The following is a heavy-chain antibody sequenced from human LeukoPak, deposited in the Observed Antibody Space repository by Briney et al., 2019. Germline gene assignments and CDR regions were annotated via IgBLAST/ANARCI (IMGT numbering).Heavy chain of an antibody. Sequence: ASVKVSCKASGYTFTGYYMHWVRQAPGQGLEWMGWISAYNGNTNYAQKLQGRVTMTTDTSTSTAYMELRSLRSDDTAVYYCARAHEVVVAENCYYYYMDVWGKGTTVTVSS. CDR3: ARAHEVVVAENCYYYYMDV. CDR2: ISAYNGNT. CDR1: GYTFTGYY. J-gene: IGHJ6*03. V-gene: IGHV1-18*04. D-gene: IGHD2-15*01.